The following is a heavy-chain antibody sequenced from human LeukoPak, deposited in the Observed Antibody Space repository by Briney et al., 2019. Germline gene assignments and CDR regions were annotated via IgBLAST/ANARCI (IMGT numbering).Heavy chain of an antibody. CDR3: ARFVVVTATNAFDI. Sequence: SETLSLTCSVSGDSINNHYWSWIRQPPGKGLEWIGCIYYSGSTNYNPSLKSRVTISVDTSKNQFSLKLSSVTAADTAVYYCARFVVVTATNAFDIWGQGTMVTVYS. V-gene: IGHV4-59*11. J-gene: IGHJ3*02. CDR1: GDSINNHY. D-gene: IGHD2-21*02. CDR2: IYYSGST.